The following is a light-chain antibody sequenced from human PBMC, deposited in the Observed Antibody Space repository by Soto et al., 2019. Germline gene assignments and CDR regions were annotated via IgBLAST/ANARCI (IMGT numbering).Light chain of an antibody. CDR1: QSVSSY. J-gene: IGKJ4*01. CDR3: QQYGSPLT. V-gene: IGKV3-20*01. CDR2: DAS. Sequence: EIVLTQSPATLSLSPGERATLSCRASQSVSSYLAWYQQKPGQAPRLLIYDASNRATGIPDRFSGSGSGTDFTLTISRLEPEDFAVYYCQQYGSPLTFGGGTKVDIK.